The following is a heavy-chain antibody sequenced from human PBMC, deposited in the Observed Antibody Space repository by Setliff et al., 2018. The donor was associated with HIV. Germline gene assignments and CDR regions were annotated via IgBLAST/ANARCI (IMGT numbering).Heavy chain of an antibody. J-gene: IGHJ6*03. Sequence: GSLRLSCEASGFSFSDYEMNWVRQAPGRGLEWISYINNNDTTMYYADSVKGRFTISRDNAQNSLFLQMHSLSAEDTGVYYCVREIGLSMIPFSRSYYYMDVWGKGATVTVSS. CDR1: GFSFSDYE. V-gene: IGHV3-48*03. CDR3: VREIGLSMIPFSRSYYYMDV. D-gene: IGHD3-22*01. CDR2: INNNDTTM.